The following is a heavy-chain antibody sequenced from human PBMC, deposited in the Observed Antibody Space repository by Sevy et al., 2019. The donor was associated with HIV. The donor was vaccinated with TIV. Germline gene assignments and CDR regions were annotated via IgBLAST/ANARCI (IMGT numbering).Heavy chain of an antibody. V-gene: IGHV3-49*03. CDR3: TRGLATADTPEYYFDF. Sequence: GGSLRLSCTTSGFTFDDYAMSWFRQAPGKGLEWVAFITRNSYEAYGGKTDYAASVKGRFIISRYDSKSVAYLQMNSLQTEVTAMYYGTRGLATADTPEYYFDFWGQGTLVTVSS. J-gene: IGHJ4*02. CDR2: ITRNSYEAYGGKT. D-gene: IGHD5-12*01. CDR1: GFTFDDYA.